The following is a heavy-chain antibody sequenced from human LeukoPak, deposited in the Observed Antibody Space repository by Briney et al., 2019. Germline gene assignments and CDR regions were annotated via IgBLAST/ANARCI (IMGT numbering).Heavy chain of an antibody. CDR2: INPNSGGT. J-gene: IGHJ4*02. Sequence: ASVKVSCKASGYTFTGYYMHWVRQAPGQGLEWMGWINPNSGGTNYAQKFQGRVTMTRDTSISTAYMELSRLRSDDTAVYYCARAHMITFGRVIAYWGQGTLVTVSS. D-gene: IGHD3-16*01. V-gene: IGHV1-2*02. CDR1: GYTFTGYY. CDR3: ARAHMITFGRVIAY.